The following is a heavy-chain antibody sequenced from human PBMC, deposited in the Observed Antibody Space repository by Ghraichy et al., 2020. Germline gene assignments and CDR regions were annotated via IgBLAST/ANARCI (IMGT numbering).Heavy chain of an antibody. CDR1: GGSTSSGGYY. Sequence: SETLSLTCTVSGGSTSSGGYYWSWIRQHPGKGLEWIGYIYYSGSTYYNPSLKSRVTISVDTSKNQFSLKLSSVTAAETAVYYGARDASYGSGSYYIGYMDVWGKGTTVTVSS. CDR3: ARDASYGSGSYYIGYMDV. D-gene: IGHD3-10*01. V-gene: IGHV4-31*03. J-gene: IGHJ6*03. CDR2: IYYSGST.